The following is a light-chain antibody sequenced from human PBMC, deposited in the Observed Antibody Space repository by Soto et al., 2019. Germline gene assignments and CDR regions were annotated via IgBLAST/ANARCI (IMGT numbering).Light chain of an antibody. Sequence: EIVLTQSPATLSLSPGERATLSCRASQSVSSYLAWYQQKPGQAPRLLIYDASNRATGIPARFSGSGSGTDVTLTISSLDPEDFAVYYCQQRSNWTFGGGNKVEIK. CDR2: DAS. CDR3: QQRSNWT. J-gene: IGKJ4*01. CDR1: QSVSSY. V-gene: IGKV3-11*01.